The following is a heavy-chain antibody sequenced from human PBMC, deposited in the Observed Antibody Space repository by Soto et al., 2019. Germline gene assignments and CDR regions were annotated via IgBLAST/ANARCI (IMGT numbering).Heavy chain of an antibody. D-gene: IGHD6-13*01. Sequence: EVQLLESGGGLEQPGGSLRLSCAASGFTFNSCAMSWVRQAPGKGLQWVSSISGSGGSTYYTDSVKGRFTISRDNSKNMLYLQMNSLRAEDTAVYYCAKDRAGYSRQIDYWGQGTLVTVSS. CDR1: GFTFNSCA. J-gene: IGHJ4*02. V-gene: IGHV3-23*01. CDR2: ISGSGGST. CDR3: AKDRAGYSRQIDY.